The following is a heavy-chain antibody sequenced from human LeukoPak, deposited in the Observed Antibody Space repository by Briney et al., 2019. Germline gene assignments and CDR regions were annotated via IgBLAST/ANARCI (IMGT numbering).Heavy chain of an antibody. CDR2: IYYSGST. CDR1: GGSISSYY. Sequence: SETLSLTCTVSGGSISSYYWSWIRQPAGKGLEWIGYIYYSGSTYYNPSLKSRVTISVDTSKNQFSLKLSSVTAADTAVYYCARLSSIAAAGTVPWGQGTLVTVSS. D-gene: IGHD6-13*01. V-gene: IGHV4-59*08. CDR3: ARLSSIAAAGTVP. J-gene: IGHJ5*02.